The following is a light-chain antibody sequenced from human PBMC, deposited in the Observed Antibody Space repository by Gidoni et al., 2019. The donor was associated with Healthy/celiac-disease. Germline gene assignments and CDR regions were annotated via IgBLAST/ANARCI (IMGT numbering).Light chain of an antibody. Sequence: SSELTQDPAVSEALGQIVRITCQGDSLRSFYASWYQQKPGQAPVLVIYGKNNRPAGIPDRFSRSSSGNTASLTITGAQAEYEADYYCNSRDSSGNHLVFGGGTKLTVL. CDR1: SLRSFY. CDR2: GKN. CDR3: NSRDSSGNHLV. J-gene: IGLJ2*01. V-gene: IGLV3-19*01.